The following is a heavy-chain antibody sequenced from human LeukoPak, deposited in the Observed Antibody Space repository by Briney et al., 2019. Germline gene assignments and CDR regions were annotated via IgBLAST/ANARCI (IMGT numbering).Heavy chain of an antibody. Sequence: PSETLSLTCTVSGGSISSYYWNWFRQPPGKGLEWIGNIYSSGSANYNPSLQSRVTISVDTSKNQISLKLSSVTAADTAVYYCARGYCSGDCFTLFDYWGQGTLVTVSS. CDR1: GGSISSYY. V-gene: IGHV4-59*01. CDR2: IYSSGSA. D-gene: IGHD2-21*02. J-gene: IGHJ4*02. CDR3: ARGYCSGDCFTLFDY.